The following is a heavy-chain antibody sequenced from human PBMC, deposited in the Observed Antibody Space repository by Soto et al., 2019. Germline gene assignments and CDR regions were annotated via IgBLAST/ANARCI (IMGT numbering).Heavy chain of an antibody. V-gene: IGHV3-23*01. J-gene: IGHJ4*02. CDR3: AKFKAGTYEKYHFDY. CDR1: GFTFSGYA. CDR2: ITDDGVGT. D-gene: IGHD3-10*01. Sequence: EVQLLESGGGLVQPGGSLRLSCAASGFTFSGYAMSWVRQASGKGLEWVVGITDDGVGTYYADSVKGRFSISRDNSKNTLYLQMNGLRAEDTALYYCAKFKAGTYEKYHFDYWGQGTLVTVSS.